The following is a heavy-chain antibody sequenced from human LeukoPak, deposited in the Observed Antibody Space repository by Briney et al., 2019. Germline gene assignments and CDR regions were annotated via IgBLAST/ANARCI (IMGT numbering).Heavy chain of an antibody. J-gene: IGHJ6*02. V-gene: IGHV1-69*04. CDR2: IIPILGTA. Sequence: AVTVSLKSSGGTFSSYAISWVRQAPGPGLEWMGRIIPILGTANYAQQFQGRITITANKLTSTAYRERTSLRAEDTAVNHWARDWFRGIAVACMDVWGQGTTVTVSS. CDR1: GGTFSSYA. D-gene: IGHD6-19*01. CDR3: ARDWFRGIAVACMDV.